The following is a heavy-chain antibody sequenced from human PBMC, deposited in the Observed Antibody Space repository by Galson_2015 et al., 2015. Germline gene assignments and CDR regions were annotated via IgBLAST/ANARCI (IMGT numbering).Heavy chain of an antibody. CDR3: ARRTTCFGPRARCRFS. J-gene: IGHJ5*02. CDR1: GFTLSDYY. Sequence: SLRLSCAASGFTLSDYYMSWIRQAPGKGLEWISYIRFKNNNIYYADSVKGRFTISRDNAKNVLYLQMNSLRAEDTAVYYCARRTTCFGPRARCRFSWCQGTLNTVSS. V-gene: IGHV3-11*01. CDR2: IRFKNNNI. D-gene: IGHD3-10*01.